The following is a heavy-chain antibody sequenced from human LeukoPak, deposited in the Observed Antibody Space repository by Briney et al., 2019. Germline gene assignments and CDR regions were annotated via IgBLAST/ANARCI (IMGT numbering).Heavy chain of an antibody. Sequence: GASVKVSCKASGYTFTGYYMHWVRQAPGQGLEWMGWINPNSGGTNYAQKFQGRVTMTRDTSICTAYMELSRLRSDDTAVYYCARGSGSSVVPAGVDYWGQGTLVTVSS. CDR1: GYTFTGYY. J-gene: IGHJ4*02. CDR2: INPNSGGT. CDR3: ARGSGSSVVPAGVDY. D-gene: IGHD2-2*01. V-gene: IGHV1-2*02.